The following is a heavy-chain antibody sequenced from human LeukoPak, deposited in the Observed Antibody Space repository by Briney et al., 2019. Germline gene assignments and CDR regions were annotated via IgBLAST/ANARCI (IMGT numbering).Heavy chain of an antibody. J-gene: IGHJ6*02. Sequence: GGSLRLSCAASGFTFSSYSMNWVRQAPGKGLEWVSSISSSSSYIYYADSVKGRFTISRDNAKNSLYLQMNSLRAEDTAVYYCARQGDPEAPRYGSGSYYSHSYAVDVWGQGTTVTVSS. CDR3: ARQGDPEAPRYGSGSYYSHSYAVDV. D-gene: IGHD3-10*01. CDR1: GFTFSSYS. CDR2: ISSSSSYI. V-gene: IGHV3-21*01.